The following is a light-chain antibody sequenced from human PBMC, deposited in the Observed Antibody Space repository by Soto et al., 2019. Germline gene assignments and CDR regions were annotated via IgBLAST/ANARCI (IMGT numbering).Light chain of an antibody. J-gene: IGKJ5*01. CDR1: HDIRKY. Sequence: IQMTQSPSSLSASLGDRVTITCQASHDIRKYLNWYQQKPGKAPKLLIYDASNMETGGPSRFTGSGSGTDFTFTISSLQPEDIATYYCQQYENFPNTFGRGTRLETK. CDR3: QQYENFPNT. V-gene: IGKV1-33*01. CDR2: DAS.